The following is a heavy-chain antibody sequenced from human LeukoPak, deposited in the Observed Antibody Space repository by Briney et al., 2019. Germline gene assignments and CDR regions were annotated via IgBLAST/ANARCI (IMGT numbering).Heavy chain of an antibody. CDR3: ARHMDYYGSGTTRGFDP. Sequence: SSETLSLTCTVSGGSISSSSYYWGWIRQPPGKGLEWIGSIYYSGRTYYNPSLKSRVTISVDTSKNQFSLKLSSVTAADTAVYYCARHMDYYGSGTTRGFDPWGQGTLVTVSS. J-gene: IGHJ5*02. CDR1: GGSISSSSYY. D-gene: IGHD3-10*01. V-gene: IGHV4-39*01. CDR2: IYYSGRT.